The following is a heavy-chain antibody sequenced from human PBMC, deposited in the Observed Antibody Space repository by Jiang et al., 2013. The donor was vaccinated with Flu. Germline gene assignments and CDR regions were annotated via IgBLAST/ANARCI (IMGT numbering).Heavy chain of an antibody. CDR3: VKDISRVLLWFGESMCGASDI. D-gene: IGHD3-10*01. J-gene: IGHJ3*02. CDR1: GFTFNNYA. CDR2: ISWNSGSI. V-gene: IGHV3-9*01. Sequence: VQLVESGGGLVQPGRSLRLSCVASGFTFNNYAMHWVRQAPGKGLEWVSGISWNSGSIGYVGSVKGRFTISRDNAKNSLYLQMNSLRADDTALYYCVKDISRVLLWFGESMCGASDIWGQGQMVTVSS.